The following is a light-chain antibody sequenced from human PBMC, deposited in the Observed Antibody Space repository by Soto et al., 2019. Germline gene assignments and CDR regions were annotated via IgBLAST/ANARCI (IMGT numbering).Light chain of an antibody. CDR3: QSYDSSRSGVV. CDR1: SSNIGAGYD. V-gene: IGLV1-40*01. J-gene: IGLJ2*01. CDR2: GNS. Sequence: QLVLTQPPSVSGAPGQRVTISCTGSSSNIGAGYDVHWYQQLPGTAPKLLIYGNSNRPSGVPDRFSGSKSGTSASLAITGLQAEDEADYYCQSYDSSRSGVVVGGGTKLTVL.